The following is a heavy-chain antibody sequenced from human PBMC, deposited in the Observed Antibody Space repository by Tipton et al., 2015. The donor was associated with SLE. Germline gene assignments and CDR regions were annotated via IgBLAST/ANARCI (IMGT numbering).Heavy chain of an antibody. V-gene: IGHV3-9*01. CDR2: ISWNSGSI. Sequence: SLRLSCAASGFTFNNYLMHWVRQAPGKGLEWVSGISWNSGSIGYTDSVKGRFTISRDNAKNSLYLQMNSLRAEDTAVYYCARGLFGYYYYMDVWGKGTTVTVSS. J-gene: IGHJ6*03. CDR3: ARGLFGYYYYMDV. CDR1: GFTFNNYL. D-gene: IGHD3-16*01.